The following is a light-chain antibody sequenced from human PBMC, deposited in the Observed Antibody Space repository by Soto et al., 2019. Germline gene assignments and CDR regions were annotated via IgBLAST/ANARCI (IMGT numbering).Light chain of an antibody. CDR3: LQYNNWPPTT. V-gene: IGKV3-15*01. Sequence: EIVMTQSPATLSVSPGERATLSCRASQSVSGNLAWYQQKPGQAPRLLIYGASTRATGIPARFSGSGSGTEFTLTISSLQSEDFAVYYCLQYNNWPPTTFGQGTRLEIK. J-gene: IGKJ5*01. CDR2: GAS. CDR1: QSVSGN.